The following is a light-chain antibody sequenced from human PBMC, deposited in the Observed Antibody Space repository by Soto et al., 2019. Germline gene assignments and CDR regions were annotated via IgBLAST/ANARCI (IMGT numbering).Light chain of an antibody. CDR3: SSYTSSITPHVV. CDR1: SSDVGGYNY. Sequence: QSALTQPASVSGSPGQSITISCTGTSSDVGGYNYVSWYQQHPGKAPKLMIYDVSNRPSGVSNRLSGSKSGNTASLTISGLQAEDEADYYCSSYTSSITPHVVFGGGTKLTVL. CDR2: DVS. V-gene: IGLV2-14*01. J-gene: IGLJ2*01.